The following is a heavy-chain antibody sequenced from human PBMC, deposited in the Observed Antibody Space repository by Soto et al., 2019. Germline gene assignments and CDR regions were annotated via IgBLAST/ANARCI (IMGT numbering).Heavy chain of an antibody. D-gene: IGHD6-6*01. CDR3: ARAARLSSSNYSFDY. CDR1: GFTFSTYA. CDR2: ISSSSATI. J-gene: IGHJ4*02. Sequence: PGGSLRLSCAASGFTFSTYAVNWLRQAPGKGLEWLSYISSSSATIYYADSVKGRFTISRDNGKNSLFLQMDSLRDEDTAVYYCARAARLSSSNYSFDYWGRGTLVTVSS. V-gene: IGHV3-48*02.